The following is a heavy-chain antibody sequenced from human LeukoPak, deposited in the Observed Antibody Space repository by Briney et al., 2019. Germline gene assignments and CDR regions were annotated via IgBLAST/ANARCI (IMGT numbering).Heavy chain of an antibody. Sequence: SETLSLTCTVSGGSISSSSDYWAGIRQPPGKGLEWIGSIYYSGSASYSSSLQSRVTISVDTSKNQFSLKLTSVTAADTAVYYCARRFGARAFDIWGHGTMVSVSS. CDR1: GGSISSSSDY. CDR3: ARRFGARAFDI. D-gene: IGHD3-16*01. J-gene: IGHJ3*02. V-gene: IGHV4-39*01. CDR2: IYYSGSA.